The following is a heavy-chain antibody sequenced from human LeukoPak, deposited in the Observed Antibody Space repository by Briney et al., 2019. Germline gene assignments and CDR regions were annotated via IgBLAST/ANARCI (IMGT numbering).Heavy chain of an antibody. J-gene: IGHJ4*02. CDR3: ARVYGRMQAGPLNY. CDR1: GYTFTSYD. D-gene: IGHD4-17*01. CDR2: MNPNSGNT. V-gene: IGHV1-8*03. Sequence: ASVKVSCKASGYTFTSYDINWVRQATGQGLEWMGWMNPNSGNTGYAQKFQGRVTITRNTSISTAYMGLSSLRSEDTAVYYCARVYGRMQAGPLNYWGQGTLVTVSS.